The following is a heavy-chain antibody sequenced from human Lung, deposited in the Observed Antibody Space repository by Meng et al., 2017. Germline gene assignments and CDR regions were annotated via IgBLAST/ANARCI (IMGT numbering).Heavy chain of an antibody. CDR3: ARESDKGYYFDY. CDR1: GFTFGVYG. CDR2: IWYDGSNK. J-gene: IGHJ4*02. D-gene: IGHD2-21*01. Sequence: RLGGYGGGVGRPGRSLSLSCAGSGFTFGVYGMHWVRQAPGQGLEWVAVIWYDGSNKYYADSVKGRFTISRDNSKNTLYLQMNSLRAEDTAVYYCARESDKGYYFDYWGQGTLVTVSS. V-gene: IGHV3-33*01.